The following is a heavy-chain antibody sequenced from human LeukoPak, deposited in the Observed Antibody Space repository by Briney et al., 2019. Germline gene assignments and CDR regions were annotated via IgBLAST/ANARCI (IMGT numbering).Heavy chain of an antibody. Sequence: PSETLSLTCAVYAGSFSGYYWSWIRQPPGKGLEWIGEINHSGSTNYNPSLKSRVTISVDTSKNQFSLKLSSVTAADTAVYCCARESPYCSGGSCLFDYWGQGTLVTVSS. CDR3: ARESPYCSGGSCLFDY. CDR2: INHSGST. CDR1: AGSFSGYY. D-gene: IGHD2-15*01. V-gene: IGHV4-34*01. J-gene: IGHJ4*02.